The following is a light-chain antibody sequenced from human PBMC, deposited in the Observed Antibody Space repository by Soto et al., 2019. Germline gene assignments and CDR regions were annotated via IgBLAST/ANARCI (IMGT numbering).Light chain of an antibody. CDR2: RNT. V-gene: IGLV1-40*01. J-gene: IGLJ1*01. CDR1: SSNIGAGYE. Sequence: QSVLTQPPSVSGAPGQRVTISCIGGSSNIGAGYEVHWYQQLPGTVPKLLIYRNTYRPSGVPDRFSGSRSGTAASLTISGLQTEDEADYFCFSFTTDWTHVFGTGTKLTVL. CDR3: FSFTTDWTHV.